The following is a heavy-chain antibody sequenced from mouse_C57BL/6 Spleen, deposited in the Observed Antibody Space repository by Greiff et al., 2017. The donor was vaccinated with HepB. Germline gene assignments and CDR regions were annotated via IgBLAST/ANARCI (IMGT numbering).Heavy chain of an antibody. J-gene: IGHJ1*03. V-gene: IGHV1-61*01. CDR3: ARTGYYGSSDWYFDV. Sequence: VQLQQSGAELVRPGSSVKLSCKASGYTFTSYWMDWVKQRPGQGLEWIGNIYPSDSETHSNPKFKDKATLTVDKSSSTAYMQLSSLTSEDSAVYYCARTGYYGSSDWYFDVWGTGTTVTVSS. CDR2: IYPSDSET. CDR1: GYTFTSYW. D-gene: IGHD1-1*01.